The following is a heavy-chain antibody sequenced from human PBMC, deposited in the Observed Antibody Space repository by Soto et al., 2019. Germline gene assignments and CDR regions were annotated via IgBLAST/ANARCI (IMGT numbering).Heavy chain of an antibody. Sequence: EVQLLESGGGLVQPGGSLRLSCAASGFTFSSYAMSWVRQAPGKGLEWVSGLSGSGVTTFYDDSGKGRFTISRDNSRNTLYRQMNSRRAEDTAVYFCAKRHHYGSGNEHGNFDYWGQGTLVTVSS. CDR2: LSGSGVTT. V-gene: IGHV3-23*01. J-gene: IGHJ4*02. CDR1: GFTFSSYA. CDR3: AKRHHYGSGNEHGNFDY. D-gene: IGHD3-10*01.